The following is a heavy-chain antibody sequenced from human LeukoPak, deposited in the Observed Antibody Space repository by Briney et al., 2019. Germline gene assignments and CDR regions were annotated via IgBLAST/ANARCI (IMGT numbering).Heavy chain of an antibody. Sequence: SETLSLTCTVSGGSISSSSYYWGWIRQPPGKGLEWIGSIYYSGSTYYNPSLKSRVTISVDTSKNQFSLKLSSVTAADTAVYYCARDRVSGYDQGWYYYYMDVWGKGTTVTISS. V-gene: IGHV4-39*07. CDR2: IYYSGST. CDR3: ARDRVSGYDQGWYYYYMDV. CDR1: GGSISSSSYY. J-gene: IGHJ6*03. D-gene: IGHD5-12*01.